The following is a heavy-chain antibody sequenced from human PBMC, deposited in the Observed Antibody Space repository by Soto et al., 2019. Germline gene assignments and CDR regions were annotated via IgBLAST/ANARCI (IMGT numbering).Heavy chain of an antibody. V-gene: IGHV5-10-1*01. CDR2: IDPTDSYT. D-gene: IGHD1-1*01. CDR1: GYDFTTYW. Sequence: GESLKISCQGSGYDFTTYWITWVRQMPGKGLEWLGRIDPTDSYTNYSPSFRGHVTMSVDKSVRTAYLQWSGLKAADRATYFCATQHPSLSTIKRGAFGPWGQGTLVTVS. J-gene: IGHJ5*02. CDR3: ATQHPSLSTIKRGAFGP.